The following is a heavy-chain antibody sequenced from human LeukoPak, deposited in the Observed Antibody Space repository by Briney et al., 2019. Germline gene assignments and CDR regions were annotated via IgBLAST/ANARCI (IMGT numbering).Heavy chain of an antibody. CDR2: IKQDGTEE. Sequence: GGSLRLSCVASGFTFSSSWMSWVRRSPGKGLEWVANIKQDGTEEYYVDSVRGRFSISKDNAKNSLYLQMNSLRAEDTAVYYCARDPCHGALDYWGQGALVTVSS. CDR3: ARDPCHGALDY. D-gene: IGHD2-2*01. J-gene: IGHJ4*02. CDR1: GFTFSSSW. V-gene: IGHV3-7*03.